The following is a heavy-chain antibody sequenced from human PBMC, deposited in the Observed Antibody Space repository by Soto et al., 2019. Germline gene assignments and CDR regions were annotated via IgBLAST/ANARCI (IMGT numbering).Heavy chain of an antibody. CDR3: ARESHIVVVTAIEAFDI. CDR2: ISYDGSNK. CDR1: GFTFSSYA. J-gene: IGHJ3*02. Sequence: GGSLRLSCAASGFTFSSYAMHWVRQAPGKGLEWVAVISYDGSNKYYADSVKGRFTISRDNSKNTLYLQMNSLRAEDTAVYYCARESHIVVVTAIEAFDIWGQGTMVTVSS. D-gene: IGHD2-21*02. V-gene: IGHV3-30-3*01.